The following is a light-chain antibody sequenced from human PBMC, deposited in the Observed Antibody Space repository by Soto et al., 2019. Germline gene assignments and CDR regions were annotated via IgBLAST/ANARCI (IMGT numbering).Light chain of an antibody. CDR3: QPANSFPLS. Sequence: DIQMTQSPSSVSASVGDRVTITCRTSRGSSSWLAWYQQKPGKAPRLLIYAASSLQSGVPSRFSGRGSGTDFALTVSRLQPEDFATYYCQPANSFPLSFGEGIKVEIK. CDR1: RGSSSW. CDR2: AAS. V-gene: IGKV1-12*01. J-gene: IGKJ4*01.